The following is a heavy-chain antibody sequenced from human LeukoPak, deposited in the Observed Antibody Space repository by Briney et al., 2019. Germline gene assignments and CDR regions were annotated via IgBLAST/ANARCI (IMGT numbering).Heavy chain of an antibody. CDR3: AKAGSLDIAARQNY. CDR1: GFTFNDYY. D-gene: IGHD6-6*01. CDR2: ISNTGTYI. V-gene: IGHV3-11*05. Sequence: GGSLRLSCAASGFTFNDYYMAWIRQAPGKGLEWVSYISNTGTYINYADSVKGRFTISRDNAKNSLYLQMNSLRAEDTAVYYCAKAGSLDIAARQNYWGQGTLVTVSS. J-gene: IGHJ4*02.